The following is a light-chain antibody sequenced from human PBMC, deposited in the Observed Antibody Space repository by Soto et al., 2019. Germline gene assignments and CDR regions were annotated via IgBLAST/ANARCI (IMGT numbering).Light chain of an antibody. J-gene: IGKJ1*01. CDR1: QSVSDW. CDR3: QQYSSHST. V-gene: IGKV1-5*01. CDR2: AAS. Sequence: DSQMTQAPSTLSASFCYIFTITFRASQSVSDWLAWYQHKPGKTPKLLIYAASTLQSGVPSRFSGSGSGTEFSLTISSLQPDDFATYYCQQYSSHSTFGQGTKVDIK.